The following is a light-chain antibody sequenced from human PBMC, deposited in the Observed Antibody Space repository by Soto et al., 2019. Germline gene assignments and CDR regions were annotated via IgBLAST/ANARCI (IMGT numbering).Light chain of an antibody. Sequence: DIQMTQSPSSLSASVGDRVTITCRASRDIANYLAWYQQKPGKVPQLLIYGASTLQSGVPSRFSGSGSGTDFHLTISSLQPEDVATYYCQKSNSSPFTFGPGTKVNIK. CDR2: GAS. J-gene: IGKJ3*01. CDR1: RDIANY. V-gene: IGKV1-27*01. CDR3: QKSNSSPFT.